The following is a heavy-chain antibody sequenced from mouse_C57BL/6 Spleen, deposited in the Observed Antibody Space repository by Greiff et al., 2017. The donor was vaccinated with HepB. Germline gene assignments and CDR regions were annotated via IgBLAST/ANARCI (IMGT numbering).Heavy chain of an antibody. CDR2: INYDGSST. CDR1: GFTFSDYY. V-gene: IGHV5-16*01. D-gene: IGHD2-3*01. J-gene: IGHJ4*01. Sequence: EVKLVESEGGLVQPGSSMKLSCTASGFTFSDYYMAWVRQVPEKGLEWVANINYDGSSTYYLDSLKSRFIISRDNAKNILYLQMSSLKSEDTATYNCARDGDDGYDAMDYWGQGTSVTVSS. CDR3: ARDGDDGYDAMDY.